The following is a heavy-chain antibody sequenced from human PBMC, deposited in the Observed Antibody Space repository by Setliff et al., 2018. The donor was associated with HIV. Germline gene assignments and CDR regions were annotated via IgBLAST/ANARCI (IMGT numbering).Heavy chain of an antibody. J-gene: IGHJ6*04. D-gene: IGHD4-17*01. CDR2: IYYGGNT. Sequence: PSETLSLTCTVSGGSISSSSYYWGWIRQPPGKGLEWIGRIYYGGNTYYNPSPKSRVTITVDTSKNQFSLKLSSVTAADTVVYYCARGGDYAGMDVWGKGTTVTVTS. CDR3: ARGGDYAGMDV. V-gene: IGHV4-39*01. CDR1: GGSISSSSYY.